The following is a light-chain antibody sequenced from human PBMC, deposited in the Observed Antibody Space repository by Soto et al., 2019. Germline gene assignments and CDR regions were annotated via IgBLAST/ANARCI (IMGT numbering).Light chain of an antibody. Sequence: EIVMTQSPATLSVSPGERATLSCRASQSVSSNLAWYQQNPGQAPRPLIYGASTRATGIPARFSGSGSGTEFTLTISSLQSEDFAVYYCQQYNNWPPMAFGQGTKVEIK. CDR1: QSVSSN. CDR3: QQYNNWPPMA. J-gene: IGKJ1*01. CDR2: GAS. V-gene: IGKV3-15*01.